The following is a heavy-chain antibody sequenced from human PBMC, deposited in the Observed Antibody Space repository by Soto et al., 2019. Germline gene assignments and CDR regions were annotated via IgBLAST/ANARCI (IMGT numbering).Heavy chain of an antibody. J-gene: IGHJ4*02. CDR1: GFTFSDYY. V-gene: IGHV3-11*01. D-gene: IGHD4-17*01. Sequence: GGSLRLSXATSGFTFSDYYMSWIRQAPGKGLEWVSYIGTRGNTKYYADSVRGRFTISRDNAKNSLYLQMNSLRADDTAVYYCARDGTEYYGEYYDYWGQGIPVTVSS. CDR3: ARDGTEYYGEYYDY. CDR2: IGTRGNTK.